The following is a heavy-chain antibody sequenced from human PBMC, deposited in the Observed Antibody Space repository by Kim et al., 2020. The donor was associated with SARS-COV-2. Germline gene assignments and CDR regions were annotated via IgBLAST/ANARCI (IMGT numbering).Heavy chain of an antibody. Sequence: ADSVKSLCTIARDNAKNSLYLQMNGLRAEDTACYYCAREVAITPSYGMDVWGQGTTVTVSS. V-gene: IGHV3-48*03. CDR3: AREVAITPSYGMDV. D-gene: IGHD5-12*01. J-gene: IGHJ6*02.